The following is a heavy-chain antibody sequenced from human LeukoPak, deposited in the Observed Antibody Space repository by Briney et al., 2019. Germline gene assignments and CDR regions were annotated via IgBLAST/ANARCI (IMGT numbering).Heavy chain of an antibody. CDR2: IWYDGSNK. CDR1: GFTFSSYG. J-gene: IGHJ4*02. V-gene: IGHV3-33*01. CDR3: ARAEFRDGYNFGGVGY. Sequence: PGRSLRLSCAASGFTFSSYGMHWVRQAPGKGLEWVAVIWYDGSNKYYADSVKGRFTISRDNSKNTLYLQMNSLRAEDTAVYYCARAEFRDGYNFGGVGYWGQGTLVTVSS. D-gene: IGHD5-24*01.